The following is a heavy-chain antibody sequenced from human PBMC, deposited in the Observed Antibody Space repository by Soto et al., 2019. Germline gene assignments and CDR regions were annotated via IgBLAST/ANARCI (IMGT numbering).Heavy chain of an antibody. J-gene: IGHJ4*02. V-gene: IGHV1-46*03. Sequence: QVQLVQSGAEVKKPGASVKVSCTASGYTFTSYYMHWVRQAPGQGLEWMGIINPSGGSTSYAQKFQGRVTRTRDTSTSTVEMELSSLRSEDTAVYYCARSRYCSGGSCYFDYWGQGTLVTVSS. CDR3: ARSRYCSGGSCYFDY. D-gene: IGHD2-15*01. CDR2: INPSGGST. CDR1: GYTFTSYY.